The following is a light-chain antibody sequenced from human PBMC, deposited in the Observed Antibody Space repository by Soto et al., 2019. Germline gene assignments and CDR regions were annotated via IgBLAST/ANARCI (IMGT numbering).Light chain of an antibody. CDR3: QQYNHWPLT. Sequence: EIVMTQSPATLSVSPGEIATLSCMASQSVSSYLAWYQQKPGQAPRLLIYDVSSRPTGIPDRFSGSGSGTDFTLTISRLEPEDFAVYYCQQYNHWPLTFGGGTKVDI. V-gene: IGKV3D-15*01. CDR2: DVS. J-gene: IGKJ4*01. CDR1: QSVSSY.